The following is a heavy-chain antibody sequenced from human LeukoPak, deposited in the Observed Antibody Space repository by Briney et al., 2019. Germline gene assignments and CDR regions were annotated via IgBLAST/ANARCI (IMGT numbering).Heavy chain of an antibody. J-gene: IGHJ6*02. Sequence: SVKVSCKASGGTFSSYAISWVRQAPGQGLEWMGGIIPIFGTANYAQKFQGRVTITADESTSTAYMELSSLRSEDTAVYYCARAYYSIAAAGKIYYYGMDVWGQGTTDTVSS. CDR2: IIPIFGTA. CDR3: ARAYYSIAAAGKIYYYGMDV. D-gene: IGHD6-13*01. CDR1: GGTFSSYA. V-gene: IGHV1-69*01.